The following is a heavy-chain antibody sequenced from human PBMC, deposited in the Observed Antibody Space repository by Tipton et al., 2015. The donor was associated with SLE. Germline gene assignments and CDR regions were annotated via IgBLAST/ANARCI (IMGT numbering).Heavy chain of an antibody. CDR1: GASIRSDGYY. CDR2: IHNNGNT. V-gene: IGHV4-31*03. Sequence: TLSLTCTVSGASIRSDGYYWNWIRQYPGKGFEWIGYIHNNGNTHFNPSLKSRITMSVDTSENQFSLKLGSVTAADTALYYCARGGHYYDSSGYSRLDVWGQGALVSVSS. CDR3: ARGGHYYDSSGYSRLDV. D-gene: IGHD3-22*01. J-gene: IGHJ4*02.